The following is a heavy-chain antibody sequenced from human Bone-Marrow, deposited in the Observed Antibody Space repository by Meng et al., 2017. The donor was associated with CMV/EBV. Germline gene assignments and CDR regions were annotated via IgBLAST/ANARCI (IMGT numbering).Heavy chain of an antibody. D-gene: IGHD4-17*01. J-gene: IGHJ3*02. CDR2: INPSGGST. CDR3: AREGQYGDYGFSYAFDI. CDR1: GYTFTSYD. Sequence: ASVKVSCKASGYTFTSYDINWVRQATGQGLEWMGIINPSGGSTSYAQKFQGRVTMTRDTSTSTVYMELSSLRSEDTAVYYCAREGQYGDYGFSYAFDIWGQGTMVTVSS. V-gene: IGHV1-46*01.